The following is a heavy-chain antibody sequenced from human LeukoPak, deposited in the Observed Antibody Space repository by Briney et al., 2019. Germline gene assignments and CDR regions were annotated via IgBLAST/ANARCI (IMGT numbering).Heavy chain of an antibody. D-gene: IGHD3-22*01. V-gene: IGHV3-74*01. J-gene: IGHJ4*02. CDR1: GFTFSDYW. Sequence: GGSLRLSCAASGFTFSDYWMHWVRQAPGKGLVWVSRINSDGSTTGYADSVKGRFSISRDNAKNTLYLQMNSLRAEDTAVYYCAIPPSYYYDSSGYSWYFDYWGQGTLVTVSS. CDR3: AIPPSYYYDSSGYSWYFDY. CDR2: INSDGSTT.